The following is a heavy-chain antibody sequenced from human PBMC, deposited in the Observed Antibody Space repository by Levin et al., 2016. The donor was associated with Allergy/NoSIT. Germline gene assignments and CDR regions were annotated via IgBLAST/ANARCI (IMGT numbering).Heavy chain of an antibody. V-gene: IGHV3-13*01. J-gene: IGHJ4*02. D-gene: IGHD1-14*01. CDR3: ARGKDPMSLTGPFDY. CDR2: IGTAGDT. Sequence: GSLRLSCAASGFTFSSYDMHWVRQATGKGLEWVSAIGTAGDTYYPGSVKGRFTISRENAKNSLYLQMNSLRAGDTAVYYCARGKDPMSLTGPFDYWGQGTLVTVSS. CDR1: GFTFSSYD.